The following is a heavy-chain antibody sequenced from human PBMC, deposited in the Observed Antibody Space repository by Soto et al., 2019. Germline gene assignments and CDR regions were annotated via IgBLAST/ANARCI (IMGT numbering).Heavy chain of an antibody. CDR2: IIPVVGTT. D-gene: IGHD2-8*01. V-gene: IGHV1-69*06. CDR1: GDTFTTNS. J-gene: IGHJ4*02. Sequence: QVQLVQSGAEVKKPGSSVKVSCKASGDTFTTNSLNWVRQAPGQGLEWMGGIIPVVGTTKYAQKYQDRVTITGDKSTNTASMELSSRRSDDTAVYYCARGLLYATTYFDYWGQGTPVTVSS. CDR3: ARGLLYATTYFDY.